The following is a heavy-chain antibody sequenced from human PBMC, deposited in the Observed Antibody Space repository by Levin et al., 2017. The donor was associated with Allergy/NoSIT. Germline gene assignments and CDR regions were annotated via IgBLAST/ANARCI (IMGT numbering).Heavy chain of an antibody. CDR3: ARADSRSWGRDYQGVDV. V-gene: IGHV3-48*03. CDR2: ISGSGTSI. Sequence: GESLKISCVASGFSFSGYEMNWVRQAPGKGLEWVSYISGSGTSIDYSESVKGRFTISRDNGKQSIYLQMNSLRVEDTAVYYCARADSRSWGRDYQGVDVWGQGTTVTVSS. CDR1: GFSFSGYE. D-gene: IGHD1-26*01. J-gene: IGHJ6*02.